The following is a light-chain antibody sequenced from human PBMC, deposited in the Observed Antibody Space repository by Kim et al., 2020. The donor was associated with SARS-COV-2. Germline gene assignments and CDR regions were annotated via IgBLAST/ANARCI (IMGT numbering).Light chain of an antibody. CDR1: QTVSSIY. CDR2: DIS. Sequence: EIVLTQSPGTLSLSPGERASLSCRASQTVSSIYLAWYQQKPGQAPRLIMYDISIRASGIPDRFSGSGSGTDFTLTISRLEPEDFAVYYCQQYDDSPPTFGQGTKVDIQ. CDR3: QQYDDSPPT. J-gene: IGKJ1*01. V-gene: IGKV3-20*01.